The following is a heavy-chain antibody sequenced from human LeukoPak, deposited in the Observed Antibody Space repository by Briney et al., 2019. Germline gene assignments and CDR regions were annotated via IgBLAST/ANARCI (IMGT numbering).Heavy chain of an antibody. Sequence: SETLSLTCAVYGGSFSGYYWSWIRQSPGKGLEWIGEINHSGSTKYNPSLKSRVTISVDTSKNQFSLKLSSVTAADTAVYYCGRGRVTMVRGAHGTQGYYMDVWGKGTTVTVSS. CDR1: GGSFSGYY. CDR2: INHSGST. J-gene: IGHJ6*03. V-gene: IGHV4-34*01. CDR3: GRGRVTMVRGAHGTQGYYMDV. D-gene: IGHD3-10*01.